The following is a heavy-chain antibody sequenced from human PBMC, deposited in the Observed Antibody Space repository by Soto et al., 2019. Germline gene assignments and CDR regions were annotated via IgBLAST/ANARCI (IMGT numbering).Heavy chain of an antibody. J-gene: IGHJ5*02. CDR1: GFTFSSYV. Sequence: GSLRLSCAVSGFTFSSYVMSWVRQAPGQGLEWVSAISGSGGSTYYADSVKGRFTISRDNSKNTLYLQMNSLRADDTAVYYCAKVGYYDSSGHNWFDPWGQGTLVTVSS. CDR2: ISGSGGST. CDR3: AKVGYYDSSGHNWFDP. V-gene: IGHV3-23*01. D-gene: IGHD3-22*01.